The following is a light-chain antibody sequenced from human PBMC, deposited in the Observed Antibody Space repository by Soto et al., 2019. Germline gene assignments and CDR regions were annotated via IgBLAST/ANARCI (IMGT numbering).Light chain of an antibody. Sequence: QSVLTQPASVSGSPGQSITISCTGTSSDAGRYNLVSWYQQHPGKAPKLMIYEVSKRPSGVSNRSSGSKSGNTASLTISGLQAEDEADYYCCSYAGSSTPYVFGTGTKLTVL. V-gene: IGLV2-23*02. J-gene: IGLJ1*01. CDR2: EVS. CDR3: CSYAGSSTPYV. CDR1: SSDAGRYNL.